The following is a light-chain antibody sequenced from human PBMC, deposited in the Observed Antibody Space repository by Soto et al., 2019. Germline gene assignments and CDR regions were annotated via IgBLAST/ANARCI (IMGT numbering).Light chain of an antibody. CDR3: QSYDSSLSGYV. CDR2: GNS. V-gene: IGLV1-40*01. Sequence: LPXPPSVSRSPGQRVTISCTGSSSNIGAGYDVHWYQQLPGTAPKLLIYGNSNRPSGVPDRFSGSKSGTSASLAITGLQAEDEADYYCQSYDSSLSGYVFGTGTKVTVL. J-gene: IGLJ1*01. CDR1: SSNIGAGYD.